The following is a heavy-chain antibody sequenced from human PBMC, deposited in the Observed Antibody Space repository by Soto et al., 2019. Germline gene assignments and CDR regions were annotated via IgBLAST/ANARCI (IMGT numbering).Heavy chain of an antibody. J-gene: IGHJ4*02. D-gene: IGHD3-3*01. CDR2: IKEDGSDM. CDR3: ATEVWVYYDFWSGYSDY. CDR1: GFTFSSYW. V-gene: IGHV3-7*01. Sequence: EVQLVESGGGLVQPGWSLRLSCAASGFTFSSYWMSWVRQAPGKGLEWVANIKEDGSDMYYVDSVKGRFTISRDNAKNSLYLQMNSLRAEDTAVYYCATEVWVYYDFWSGYSDYWGQGTLVTVSS.